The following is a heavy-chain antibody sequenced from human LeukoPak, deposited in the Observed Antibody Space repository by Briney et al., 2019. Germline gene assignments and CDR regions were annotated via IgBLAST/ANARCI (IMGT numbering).Heavy chain of an antibody. Sequence: PGGSLRLSCSASGFTFDDYAMHWVRQAPGKGLEWVSSISSSSSYIYYADSVKGRFTISRDNAKNSLYLQMNSLRAEDTAVYYCARDPSWSEVPLFDYWGQGTLVTVSS. V-gene: IGHV3-21*01. J-gene: IGHJ4*02. D-gene: IGHD6-13*01. CDR3: ARDPSWSEVPLFDY. CDR1: GFTFDDYA. CDR2: ISSSSSYI.